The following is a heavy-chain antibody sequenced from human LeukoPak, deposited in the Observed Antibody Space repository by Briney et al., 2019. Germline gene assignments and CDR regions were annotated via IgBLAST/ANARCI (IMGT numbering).Heavy chain of an antibody. CDR1: GFSFSSYA. D-gene: IGHD6-19*01. J-gene: IGHJ6*02. Sequence: PGGSLRLSCAASGFSFSSYAMTWVRQAPGKGLDWASSIDAGGGDTYHSDSVKGRFTISRDNSMNTLYLQMNSLRADDTAVYYCGRPTKYWLVRGNGVDVWGQGTTVTVSS. CDR2: IDAGGGDT. CDR3: GRPTKYWLVRGNGVDV. V-gene: IGHV3-23*01.